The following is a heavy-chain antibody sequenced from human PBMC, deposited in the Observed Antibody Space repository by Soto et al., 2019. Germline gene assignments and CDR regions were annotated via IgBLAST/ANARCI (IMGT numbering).Heavy chain of an antibody. Sequence: EVQLVESGGGLVQPGGSLKLSCAASGFRVTDSAMDWVRQAAGKGLEWVGRIRSKGNIHATTYGESLKGRFSISRDESQNMVYLQMNSLKIEDTAVYYCARHHGYVFGSNSLDDWGQGTLVTVSS. J-gene: IGHJ4*02. D-gene: IGHD4-4*01. CDR1: GFRVTDSA. V-gene: IGHV3-73*02. CDR3: ARHHGYVFGSNSLDD. CDR2: IRSKGNIHAT.